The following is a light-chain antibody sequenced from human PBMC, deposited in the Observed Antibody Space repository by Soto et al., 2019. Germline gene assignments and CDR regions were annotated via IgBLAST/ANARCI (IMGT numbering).Light chain of an antibody. J-gene: IGLJ3*02. CDR1: STDVGGYNY. CDR3: SSYTSSSTRV. V-gene: IGLV2-14*01. Sequence: QSALTQPASVSESPGQPITISCTGTSTDVGGYNYVSWYQQHPGKAPKLMIYEVSNRPSGVSNRFSGSKSGNTASLTISGLQAEDEADYYCSSYTSSSTRVFGGGTKLTVL. CDR2: EVS.